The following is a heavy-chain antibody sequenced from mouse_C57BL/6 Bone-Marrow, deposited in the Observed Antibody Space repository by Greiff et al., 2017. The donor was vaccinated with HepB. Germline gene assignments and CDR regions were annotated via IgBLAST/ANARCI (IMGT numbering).Heavy chain of an antibody. J-gene: IGHJ3*01. CDR1: GFNIKDDY. Sequence: EVHLVESGAELVRPGASVKLSCTASGFNIKDDYMHWVKQRPEQGLEWIGWIDPENGDTEYASKFQGKATITADTSSNTAYLQLSSLTSEDTAVYYCTTLGPRTWDWGQGTLVTVSA. CDR2: IDPENGDT. CDR3: TTLGPRTWD. V-gene: IGHV14-4*01.